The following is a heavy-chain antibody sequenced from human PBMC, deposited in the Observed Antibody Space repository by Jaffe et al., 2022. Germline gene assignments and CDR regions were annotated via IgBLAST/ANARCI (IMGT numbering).Heavy chain of an antibody. CDR1: GFSLSTSGVG. CDR3: AHRELGYGSGWDNGYLDY. CDR2: IYWDDDK. V-gene: IGHV2-5*02. Sequence: QITLKESGPTLVKPTETLTLTCTFSGFSLSTSGVGVGWIRQPPGKALEWLAFIYWDDDKRYSPSLRTRLSITKDTSKNQVVLTMVNMDPVDTATYYCAHRELGYGSGWDNGYLDYWGQGTLVTVSS. D-gene: IGHD6-19*01. J-gene: IGHJ4*02.